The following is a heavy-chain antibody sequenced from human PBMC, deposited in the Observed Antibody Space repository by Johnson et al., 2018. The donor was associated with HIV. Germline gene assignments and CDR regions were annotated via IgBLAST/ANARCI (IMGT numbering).Heavy chain of an antibody. V-gene: IGHV3-30*04. D-gene: IGHD6-13*01. CDR2: ISYDGTNK. J-gene: IGHJ3*02. CDR1: GFTFNSYA. CDR3: ARTCRGSSCYSVSGTDGFDI. Sequence: QVQLVESGGGVVQPGRSLRLSCVASGFTFNSYAMHWVRQAPGKGLEWVAIISYDGTNKYYADSVKGRLTISRERSKNTLYLQMNSLRAEDTAVYYCARTCRGSSCYSVSGTDGFDIWGQGTMVTVSS.